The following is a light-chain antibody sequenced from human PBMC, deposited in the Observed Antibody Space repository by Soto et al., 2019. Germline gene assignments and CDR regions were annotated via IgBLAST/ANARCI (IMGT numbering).Light chain of an antibody. CDR2: EAT. CDR1: NSDVGSYNL. J-gene: IGLJ1*01. CDR3: CSYAGSSTFYV. Sequence: QSVLTQPASVSVSPGPSITISCTGTNSDVGSYNLVSWYQQHPGKAPKLMIYEATKRPSGVSGRFSGSKSGNTASLTISGLQAEDEADYYCCSYAGSSTFYVFGTGTKVTVL. V-gene: IGLV2-23*01.